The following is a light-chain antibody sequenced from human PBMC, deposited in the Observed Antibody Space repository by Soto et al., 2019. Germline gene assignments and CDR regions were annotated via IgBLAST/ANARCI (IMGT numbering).Light chain of an antibody. CDR3: QQRSNWASLT. Sequence: EKVMTQSPATLSVSPGERATLSCRASQSVSSYLAWYQQKPGQAPRLLIYDASNRATGIPARFSGSGSGTDFTLTISSLEPEDFAVYYCQQRSNWASLTFGQGTRLEIK. V-gene: IGKV3-11*01. CDR2: DAS. J-gene: IGKJ5*01. CDR1: QSVSSY.